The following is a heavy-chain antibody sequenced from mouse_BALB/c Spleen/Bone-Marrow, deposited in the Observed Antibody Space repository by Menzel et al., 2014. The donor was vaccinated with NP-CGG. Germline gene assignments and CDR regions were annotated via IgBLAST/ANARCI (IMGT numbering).Heavy chain of an antibody. V-gene: IGHV2-6-7*01. CDR3: ARVPLLRSSYAMDY. CDR2: IWGDGST. D-gene: IGHD1-1*01. Sequence: VQLVESGPGLVAPSQSLSITCTVSGFSLTGYGVNWVRQPPGKGLEWLGMIWGDGSTDYNSALKSRLSISKDNSKSQVFLKMNSLKTDDTARYYCARVPLLRSSYAMDYWGQGTSVTVSS. J-gene: IGHJ4*01. CDR1: GFSLTGYG.